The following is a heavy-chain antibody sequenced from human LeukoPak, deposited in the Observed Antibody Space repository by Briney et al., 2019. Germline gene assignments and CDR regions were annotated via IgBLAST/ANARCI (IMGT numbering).Heavy chain of an antibody. CDR2: ISDGGAGT. D-gene: IGHD2-21*01. J-gene: IGHJ4*02. V-gene: IGHV3-23*01. Sequence: GGSLRLSCAASGFTFSGYAMSWVRQAPGKGLEWVSGISDGGAGTYYADSVRGRFTISRDNSENTLYLQMNSLRAEDTAVYYCAKDPFLFRYFDYWGQGTLVTVSS. CDR3: AKDPFLFRYFDY. CDR1: GFTFSGYA.